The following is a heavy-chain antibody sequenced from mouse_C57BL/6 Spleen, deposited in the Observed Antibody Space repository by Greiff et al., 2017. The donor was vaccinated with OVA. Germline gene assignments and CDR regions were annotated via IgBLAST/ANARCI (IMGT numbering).Heavy chain of an antibody. D-gene: IGHD3-3*01. CDR3: ARPGGDTYYYAMDY. J-gene: IGHJ4*01. CDR1: GFTFSDYG. Sequence: DVMLVESGGGLVKPGGSLKLSCAASGFTFSDYGMHWVRQAPEKGLEWVAYISSGSSTIYYADTVKGRFTISRDNAKNTLFLQMTSLRSEDTAMYYCARPGGDTYYYAMDYWGQGTSVTVSS. CDR2: ISSGSSTI. V-gene: IGHV5-17*01.